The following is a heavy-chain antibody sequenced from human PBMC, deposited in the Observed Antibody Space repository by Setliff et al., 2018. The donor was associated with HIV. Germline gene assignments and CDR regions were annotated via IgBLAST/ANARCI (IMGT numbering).Heavy chain of an antibody. CDR3: AKSGTYGSGSSYEYNWLDP. D-gene: IGHD3-10*01. CDR1: GFIFRSFA. V-gene: IGHV3-23*01. J-gene: IGHJ5*02. CDR2: ISGSGTNT. Sequence: GGSLSLPCDAPGFIFRSFAMNWVRQAPGKGLEWVSIISGSGTNTHYADSVKGRFTISRDDSNNVVHLQMNRLRAEDTAVYYCAKSGTYGSGSSYEYNWLDPWGQGTLVTVSS.